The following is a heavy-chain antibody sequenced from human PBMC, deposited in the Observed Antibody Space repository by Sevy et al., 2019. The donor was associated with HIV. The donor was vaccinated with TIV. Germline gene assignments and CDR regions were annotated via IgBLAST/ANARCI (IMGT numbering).Heavy chain of an antibody. CDR3: ARELIRRDGYKGGNAFDI. CDR2: IIPIFGTA. Sequence: ASVKVSCKASGGTFSSYAISWVRQAPGQGLEWMGGIIPIFGTANYSQKFQGRVTITADKSTSTAYMELSSLRSEDTAVYYCARELIRRDGYKGGNAFDIWGQRTMVTVSS. D-gene: IGHD5-12*01. CDR1: GGTFSSYA. V-gene: IGHV1-69*06. J-gene: IGHJ3*02.